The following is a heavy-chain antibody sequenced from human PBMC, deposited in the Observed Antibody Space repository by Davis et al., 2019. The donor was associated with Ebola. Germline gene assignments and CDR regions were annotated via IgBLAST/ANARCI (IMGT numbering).Heavy chain of an antibody. CDR3: ARDNPYGDYAGWFDP. CDR1: GGSFSGYY. Sequence: MPGGSLRLSCAVYGGSFSGYYWSWIRQPPEKGLEWIGEVNDSGSTNYNPSLKGRVTISADTSKNQFSLKLSSVTAADTAVYYCARDNPYGDYAGWFDPWGQGTLVTVSS. V-gene: IGHV4-34*01. CDR2: VNDSGST. J-gene: IGHJ5*02. D-gene: IGHD4-17*01.